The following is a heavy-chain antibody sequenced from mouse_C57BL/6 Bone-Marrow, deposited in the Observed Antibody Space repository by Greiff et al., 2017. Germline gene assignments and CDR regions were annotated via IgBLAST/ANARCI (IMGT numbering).Heavy chain of an antibody. Sequence: QVQLKQPGAELVKPEASVKMSCKASGYTFTSYWITWVKQRPGQGLEWIGDIYPGSGSTNYNEKFKSKATLTVDTSSSTAYMQLSSLTSEDSAVYYCARWDGNYVGDYWGQGTTLTVSS. V-gene: IGHV1-55*01. J-gene: IGHJ2*01. D-gene: IGHD2-1*01. CDR2: IYPGSGST. CDR1: GYTFTSYW. CDR3: ARWDGNYVGDY.